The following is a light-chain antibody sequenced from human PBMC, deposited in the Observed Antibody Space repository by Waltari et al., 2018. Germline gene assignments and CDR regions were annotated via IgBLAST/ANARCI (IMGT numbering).Light chain of an antibody. Sequence: IVLTQSPATLSLSPAERASLACRASQSVSRDLAWYRQKPGQAPRLLIFDASNRDTGTPARFSGSGSGTDFTLTISSLDSEDFAIYYCQQHGDRPLTFGGGTRVEIK. CDR3: QQHGDRPLT. CDR1: QSVSRD. J-gene: IGKJ4*01. V-gene: IGKV3-11*01. CDR2: DAS.